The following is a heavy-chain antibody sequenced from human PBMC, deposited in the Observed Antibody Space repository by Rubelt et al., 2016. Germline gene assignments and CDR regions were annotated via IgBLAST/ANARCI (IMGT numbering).Heavy chain of an antibody. CDR2: ISSSSSYL. D-gene: IGHD1-26*01. CDR1: GFSFNNYS. Sequence: GGGLVQPGGSLKLSCAASGFSFNNYSMNWVRQAPGKGLEWVSAISSSSSYLYYADSVKGRFTISRDNAKNLLYLQMNIMTADDTAVYYCARDSAGVGVDYWGQGTLVSVSS. CDR3: ARDSAGVGVDY. V-gene: IGHV3-21*04. J-gene: IGHJ4*02.